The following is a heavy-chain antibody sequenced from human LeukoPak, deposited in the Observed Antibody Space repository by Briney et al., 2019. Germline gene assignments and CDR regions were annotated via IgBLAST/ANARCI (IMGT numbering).Heavy chain of an antibody. CDR3: AREAVTAMVPLHDAFDI. CDR2: IIPIFGTA. Sequence: ASVKVSCKASGGTFSSYAISWVRQAPGQGLEWMGGIIPIFGTANYAQKFQGRVTITADESTSTAYMELSSLRSEDTAVYYCAREAVTAMVPLHDAFDIWGQGTMVTVSS. V-gene: IGHV1-69*13. D-gene: IGHD5-18*01. CDR1: GGTFSSYA. J-gene: IGHJ3*02.